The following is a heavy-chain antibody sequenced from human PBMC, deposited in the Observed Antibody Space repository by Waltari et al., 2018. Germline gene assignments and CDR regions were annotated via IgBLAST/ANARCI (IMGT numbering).Heavy chain of an antibody. CDR3: ARGDYDFWTRYGMDV. D-gene: IGHD3-3*01. V-gene: IGHV1-2*04. J-gene: IGHJ6*02. Sequence: QVQLVQSGAEVKKPGASVKVPCKASGYTFTGSSMHWVRQAPGHGLEWMGWINPNSGGTNYAQKFQGWVTMTRDTSISTAYMELSRLRSDDTAVYYCARGDYDFWTRYGMDVWGQGTTVTVSS. CDR1: GYTFTGSS. CDR2: INPNSGGT.